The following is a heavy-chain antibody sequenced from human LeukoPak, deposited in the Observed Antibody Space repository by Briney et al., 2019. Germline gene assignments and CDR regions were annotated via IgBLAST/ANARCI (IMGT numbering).Heavy chain of an antibody. CDR1: GFTFSRYT. Sequence: GGSLRLSCAASGFTFSRYTMNWVPQAPGKGLEWVSSISSITRYIYYADSVKGRFTIYRDNAKNSLYLQMNSLGAEDTAVYYCARRRYSGSSQHFDYWGQGTLVTVSS. CDR2: ISSITRYI. J-gene: IGHJ4*02. D-gene: IGHD1-26*01. CDR3: ARRRYSGSSQHFDY. V-gene: IGHV3-21*01.